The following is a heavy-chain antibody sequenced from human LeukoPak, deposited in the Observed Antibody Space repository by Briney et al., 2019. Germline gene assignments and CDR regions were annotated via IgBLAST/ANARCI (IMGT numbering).Heavy chain of an antibody. Sequence: PGGSLRLSCAASGFTFSSYAMSWIRQPPGKGLEWIGEINHSGSTNYNPSLKSRVTISVDTSKNQFSLKLSSVTAADTAVYYCARRSGITMIVVVINDDAFDIWGQGTMVTVSS. CDR1: GFTFSSYA. CDR3: ARRSGITMIVVVINDDAFDI. CDR2: INHSGST. D-gene: IGHD3-22*01. J-gene: IGHJ3*02. V-gene: IGHV4-34*01.